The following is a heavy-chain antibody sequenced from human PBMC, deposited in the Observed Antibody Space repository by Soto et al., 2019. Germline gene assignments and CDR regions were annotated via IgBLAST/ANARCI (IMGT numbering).Heavy chain of an antibody. V-gene: IGHV3-33*01. CDR2: IWSDGSSK. D-gene: IGHD6-19*01. J-gene: IGHJ4*02. CDR1: GFAFGNYG. CDR3: AMDWWEGPAGKETVCQFEY. Sequence: QVQLVESGGGVVQPGRSLTLSCAASGFAFGNYGIHWVRQAPGKGLEWVAVIWSDGSSKYYGVSVKGRFTISRDNSKNTVYLQMNSLRSEDTAVYYGAMDWWEGPAGKETVCQFEYWGQGTLVTVSS.